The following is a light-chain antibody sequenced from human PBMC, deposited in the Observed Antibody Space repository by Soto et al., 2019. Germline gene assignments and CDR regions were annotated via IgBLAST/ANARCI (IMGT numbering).Light chain of an antibody. CDR1: QSVTSSY. CDR2: GAS. Sequence: ESVLPQSPGTLSLSPGERATLSCMASQSVTSSYLAWYQQKPGQAPRLLIYGASSRATGIQDRFSGSGSGTDFTLTIRRLEPEDFAVDYGQQYGSSPRTFGQGTKVDIK. J-gene: IGKJ1*01. CDR3: QQYGSSPRT. V-gene: IGKV3-20*01.